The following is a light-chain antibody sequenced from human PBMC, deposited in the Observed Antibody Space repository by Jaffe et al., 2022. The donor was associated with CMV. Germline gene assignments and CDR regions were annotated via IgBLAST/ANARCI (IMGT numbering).Light chain of an antibody. CDR1: QSVSSTY. J-gene: IGKJ1*01. CDR3: QHYGSSPWT. CDR2: GAS. Sequence: DIVLTQSPGTLSLSPGERATLSCRASQSVSSTYLTWYQQKPGQAPRLLIYGASSRATGIPDRFSGSGSGTDFTLTISRLEPEDFAVYYCQHYGSSPWTFGQGTKVEIK. V-gene: IGKV3-20*01.